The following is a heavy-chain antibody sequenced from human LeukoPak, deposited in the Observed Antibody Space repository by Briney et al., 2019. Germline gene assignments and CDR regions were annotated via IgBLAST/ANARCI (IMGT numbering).Heavy chain of an antibody. V-gene: IGHV4-4*07. CDR3: ARDSGTTGEVKFDP. CDR1: GGSLSSYY. J-gene: IGHJ5*02. D-gene: IGHD3-10*01. Sequence: SETLSLTCTVSGGSLSSYYWSWLRQPAGTALEWIGRIYTSGTITYNPSLKSRVTISVDTSKKQFSLKLSAVTAADTAVYYCARDSGTTGEVKFDPWGQGTLVTVSS. CDR2: IYTSGTI.